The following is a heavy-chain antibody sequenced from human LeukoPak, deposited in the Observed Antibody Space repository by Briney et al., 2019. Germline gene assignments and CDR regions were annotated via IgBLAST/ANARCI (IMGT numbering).Heavy chain of an antibody. J-gene: IGHJ4*02. CDR3: ARKSSPANTTVTTLDY. CDR1: GYPFTGYY. CDR2: INPSGGST. V-gene: IGHV1-46*01. D-gene: IGHD4-17*01. Sequence: ASVKVSCKASGYPFTGYYMHWVRQAPGQGLEWMGIINPSGGSTSYAQKFQGRVTMTRDTSTSTVYMELSSLRSEDTAVFYCARKSSPANTTVTTLDYWGQGTLVTVSS.